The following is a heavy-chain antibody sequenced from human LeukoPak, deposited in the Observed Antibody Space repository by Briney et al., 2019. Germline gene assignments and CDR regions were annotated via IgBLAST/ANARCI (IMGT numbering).Heavy chain of an antibody. CDR2: IDEHGTTI. J-gene: IGHJ4*02. Sequence: GGSLRLSCAASGFTFSRYWMHWVRQAPGEGLVWVSRIDEHGTTIDYAGSVRDRFTISRDNAKNTLYLHMNSLRAEDTAMYYCARDVGGAGSHWGQGSLVTVSS. CDR3: ARDVGGAGSH. CDR1: GFTFSRYW. V-gene: IGHV3-74*01. D-gene: IGHD3-10*01.